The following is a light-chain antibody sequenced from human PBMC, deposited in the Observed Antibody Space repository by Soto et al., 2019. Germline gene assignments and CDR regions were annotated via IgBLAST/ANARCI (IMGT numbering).Light chain of an antibody. CDR2: GAS. CDR1: QSVSSSY. J-gene: IGKJ4*01. Sequence: IVLTQSPGTLSLSPWERATLSCRASQSVSSSYLAWYQQKPGQAPRLLIYGASSRATGIPDRFSGSGSGTDFTLTISRLEPEDFAVYYCQQFSSYPLTFGGGTKVDI. CDR3: QQFSSYPLT. V-gene: IGKV3-20*01.